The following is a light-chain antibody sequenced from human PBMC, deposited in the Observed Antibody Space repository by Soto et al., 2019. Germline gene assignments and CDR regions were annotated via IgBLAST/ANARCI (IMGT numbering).Light chain of an antibody. V-gene: IGLV2-14*01. CDR3: TSYTSSITYV. CDR1: SSDVGGYNY. CDR2: AVT. J-gene: IGLJ1*01. Sequence: QSVLTQPASVSGSPGQSITISCTGTSSDVGGYNYVSWYQQHPGKAPKLMIYAVTDRPSGVSNRFSGSKSGNTASLTISGLQSEDEADYYCTSYTSSITYVFGTGTKVTVL.